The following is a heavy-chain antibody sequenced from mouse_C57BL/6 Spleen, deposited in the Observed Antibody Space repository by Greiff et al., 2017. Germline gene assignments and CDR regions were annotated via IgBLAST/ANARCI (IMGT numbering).Heavy chain of an antibody. V-gene: IGHV1-5*01. CDR2: IYPGNSDT. J-gene: IGHJ3*01. CDR3: TRSYDYDWFAY. CDR1: GSTFTSYW. Sequence: EVQLQQSGTVLARPGPSVKMSCKTSGSTFTSYWMHWVKQRPGQGLEWIGAIYPGNSDTSYNQKFKGKAKLTAVTSASTAYMELSSLTNEDSAVYYCTRSYDYDWFAYWGQGTLVTVSA. D-gene: IGHD2-4*01.